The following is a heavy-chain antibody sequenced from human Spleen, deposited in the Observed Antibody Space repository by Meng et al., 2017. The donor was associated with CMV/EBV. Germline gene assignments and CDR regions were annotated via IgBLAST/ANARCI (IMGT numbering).Heavy chain of an antibody. CDR3: ARSRDYSSLTDY. J-gene: IGHJ4*02. CDR1: GDSMSDYY. CDR2: IYTDGSI. Sequence: QGKREESGPGLVKPSETLSLTCSVSGDSMSDYYWSWIRQPAGKGLEWIGRIYTDGSINYNPSLKSRVTMSLDTSKNQFFLNLSSVTAADTAVYYCARSRDYSSLTDYWGQGTLVTVSS. V-gene: IGHV4-4*07. D-gene: IGHD6-13*01.